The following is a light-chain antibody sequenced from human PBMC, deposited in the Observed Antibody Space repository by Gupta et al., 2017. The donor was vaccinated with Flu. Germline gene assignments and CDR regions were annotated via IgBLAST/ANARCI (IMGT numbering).Light chain of an antibody. CDR1: QSVSSSY. V-gene: IGKV3-20*01. CDR3: QQYGSSPMYT. CDR2: GAS. J-gene: IGKJ2*01. Sequence: EIVLTQSPGTLSLSPGKRATLSCRASQSVSSSYLAWYQQKPSQAPRLLIYGASSRATGIPDRFSGSGCGTDFTLTISRREPEDFAVYYCQQYGSSPMYTFGQGTKLEIK.